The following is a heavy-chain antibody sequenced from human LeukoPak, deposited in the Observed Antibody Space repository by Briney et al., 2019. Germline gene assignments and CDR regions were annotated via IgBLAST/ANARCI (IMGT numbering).Heavy chain of an antibody. Sequence: ASVKVSRKASGYTFTSYGISWVRQAPGQGLEWMGWISAYNGNTNYAQKLQGRVTMTTDTSTSTAYMELRSLRSDDTAVYYCARDFSGYYRDDAFDIWGQGTMVTVSS. CDR2: ISAYNGNT. CDR3: ARDFSGYYRDDAFDI. J-gene: IGHJ3*02. D-gene: IGHD3-22*01. CDR1: GYTFTSYG. V-gene: IGHV1-18*01.